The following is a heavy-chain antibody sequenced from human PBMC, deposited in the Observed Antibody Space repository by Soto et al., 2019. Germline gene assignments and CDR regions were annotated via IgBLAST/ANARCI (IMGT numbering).Heavy chain of an antibody. CDR1: GFTFSRHA. CDR3: AKGYYNPFDY. V-gene: IGHV3-23*01. CDR2: LSESGGST. D-gene: IGHD3-9*01. Sequence: EVQLLESGGDLVQPGGSLRLSCAASGFTFSRHAMGWVRQAPGKGLEWVSGLSESGGSTYYADSVKGRFTISRDNSKNTLYLQMNSLRAEDTAVYYCAKGYYNPFDYWGQGTLVTVSS. J-gene: IGHJ4*02.